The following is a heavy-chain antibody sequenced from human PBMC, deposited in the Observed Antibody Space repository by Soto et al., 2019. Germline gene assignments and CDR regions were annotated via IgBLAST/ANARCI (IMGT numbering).Heavy chain of an antibody. CDR1: GGSISNYY. D-gene: IGHD2-8*02. V-gene: IGHV4-59*12. Sequence: SQPLPLTCTVSGGSISNYYWSWIRQPPGRGLEWIGHIFYSGSTNYNPALKSRVTISVDRSKNQFSLKLTSVTAADTAVYYCARDKITGLFDYWGQGTLVTVS. J-gene: IGHJ4*02. CDR3: ARDKITGLFDY. CDR2: IFYSGST.